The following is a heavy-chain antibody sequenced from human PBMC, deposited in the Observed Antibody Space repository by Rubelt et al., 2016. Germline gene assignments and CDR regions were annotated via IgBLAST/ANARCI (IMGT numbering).Heavy chain of an antibody. J-gene: IGHJ5*01. CDR1: GYTFTKYG. Sequence: QVQLVQSGAQVKKPGASVKVSCKASGYTFTKYGVSWVRQAPGQGLEWMGWISTYNGNTNYAQKLQGRVTMTTDTSTSTAYMGLRGLRSDDTAVYYCARAGKYSSTWYGFWFDSWGQGTLVTVSS. V-gene: IGHV1-18*01. CDR3: ARAGKYSSTWYGFWFDS. D-gene: IGHD6-13*01. CDR2: ISTYNGNT.